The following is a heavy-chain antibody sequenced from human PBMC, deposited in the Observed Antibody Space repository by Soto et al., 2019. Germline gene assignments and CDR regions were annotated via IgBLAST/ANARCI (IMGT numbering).Heavy chain of an antibody. V-gene: IGHV4-39*01. J-gene: IGHJ5*02. D-gene: IGHD3-10*01. Sequence: SETLSLTCTVSGGSISSSSYYWGWIRQPPGKGLEWIGSIYYSGSTYYNPSLKSRVTISVDTSKNQFSLKLSSVTAADTAVYYCARHGVLWFGEIGRNWFDPLSQGTLDNVSS. CDR1: GGSISSSSYY. CDR3: ARHGVLWFGEIGRNWFDP. CDR2: IYYSGST.